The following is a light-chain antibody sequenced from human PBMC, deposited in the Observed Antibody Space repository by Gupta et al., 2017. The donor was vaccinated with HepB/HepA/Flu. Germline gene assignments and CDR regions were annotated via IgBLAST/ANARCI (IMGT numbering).Light chain of an antibody. Sequence: EIVLTQSPATLSLSPGERATLSCRASQSVANYIDWYQQKPGQAPRLLIYDASNRATGIPARFSGSGSGTDFTLTISSLEPEDFALYYWLQRSNWHTFGQGTNLEIK. CDR1: QSVANY. V-gene: IGKV3-11*01. CDR3: LQRSNWHT. J-gene: IGKJ2*01. CDR2: DAS.